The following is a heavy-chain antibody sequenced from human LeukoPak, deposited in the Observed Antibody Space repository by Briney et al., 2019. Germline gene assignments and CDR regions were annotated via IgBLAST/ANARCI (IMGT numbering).Heavy chain of an antibody. D-gene: IGHD3-10*01. V-gene: IGHV4-59*08. CDR2: IYYSGST. Sequence: SETLSLTCAVYGGSFSGYYWSWIRQPPGKGLEWIGYIYYSGSTNYNPSLKSRVTISVDTSKNQFSLKLSSVTAADTAVYYCARITMVRGVISGGLDYWGQGTLVTVSS. J-gene: IGHJ4*02. CDR1: GGSFSGYY. CDR3: ARITMVRGVISGGLDY.